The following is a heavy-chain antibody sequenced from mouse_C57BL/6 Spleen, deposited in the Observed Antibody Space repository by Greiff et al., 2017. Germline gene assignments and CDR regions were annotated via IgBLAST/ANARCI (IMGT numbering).Heavy chain of an antibody. CDR1: GFTFSDYG. CDR2: ISSGSSTI. J-gene: IGHJ4*01. V-gene: IGHV5-17*01. D-gene: IGHD2-1*01. Sequence: DVQLVESGGGLVKPGGSLKLSCAASGFTFSDYGMHWVRQAPEKGLEWVAYISSGSSTIYYADTVKGRFTISRDNAKNTLFLQMTSLRSEDTAMYYCARIYYGNYGAMDYWGQGTSVTVSS. CDR3: ARIYYGNYGAMDY.